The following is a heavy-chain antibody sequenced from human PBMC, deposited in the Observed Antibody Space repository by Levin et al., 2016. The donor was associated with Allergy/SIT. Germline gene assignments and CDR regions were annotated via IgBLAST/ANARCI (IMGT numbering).Heavy chain of an antibody. Sequence: SETLSLTCTVSGGSISSYYWSWIRQPPGKGLEWIGYIYYSGSTNYNPSLKSRVTISVDTSKNQFSLKLSSVTAADTAVYYCASNHQLPTAPFDYWGQGTLVTVSS. CDR2: IYYSGST. D-gene: IGHD5-24*01. V-gene: IGHV4-59*01. J-gene: IGHJ4*02. CDR1: GGSISSYY. CDR3: ASNHQLPTAPFDY.